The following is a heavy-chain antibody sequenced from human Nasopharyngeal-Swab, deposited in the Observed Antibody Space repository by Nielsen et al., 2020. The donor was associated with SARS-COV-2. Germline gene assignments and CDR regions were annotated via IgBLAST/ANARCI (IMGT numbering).Heavy chain of an antibody. V-gene: IGHV4-59*01. Sequence: GSLRLSCDVYGGSFSGNYWSWIRKPPGKGLEWSGYIYYSAITNSNPSLKSRVTLSVDTSKNKFSLKLSSVTAADTAVYYCASIPRIAAPGSLYFDYWGQGTLVTVSS. CDR1: GGSFSGNY. CDR2: IYYSAIT. J-gene: IGHJ4*02. D-gene: IGHD6-13*01. CDR3: ASIPRIAAPGSLYFDY.